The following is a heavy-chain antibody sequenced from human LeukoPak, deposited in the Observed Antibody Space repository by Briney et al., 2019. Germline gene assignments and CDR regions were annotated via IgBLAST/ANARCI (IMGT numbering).Heavy chain of an antibody. Sequence: GRALRLSCVASGFTFGSYGMHWVRQAPGKGLEWVALISTDGRTKFYVDSVKGRFTVSRDNSKNTVHLQMNSLRTDDTAVYYCAKDMAFSGSLDHWGQGTVVSVSS. CDR2: ISTDGRTK. D-gene: IGHD1-26*01. V-gene: IGHV3-30*18. CDR3: AKDMAFSGSLDH. J-gene: IGHJ4*02. CDR1: GFTFGSYG.